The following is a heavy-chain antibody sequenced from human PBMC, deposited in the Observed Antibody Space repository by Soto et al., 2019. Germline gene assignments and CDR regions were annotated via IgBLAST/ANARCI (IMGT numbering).Heavy chain of an antibody. J-gene: IGHJ5*02. CDR2: ISWNSGNI. D-gene: IGHD4-17*01. V-gene: IGHV3-9*01. CDR3: AKDRHGMYCDYNNRFDP. Sequence: EVQLVESGGGLVQPGRSLRLSCAASGFTFDDYAMHWVRQAPGKGLEWVSGISWNSGNIAYADSVKGRFTISRDNAKNSLYLQMNSLRPEDTALYYCAKDRHGMYCDYNNRFDPWGQGTLVTVSS. CDR1: GFTFDDYA.